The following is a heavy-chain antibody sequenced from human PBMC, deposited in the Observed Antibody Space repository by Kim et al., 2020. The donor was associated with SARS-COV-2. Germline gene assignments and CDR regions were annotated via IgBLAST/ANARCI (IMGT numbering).Heavy chain of an antibody. CDR3: ARVEGYSYGYGFDY. J-gene: IGHJ4*02. Sequence: SETLSLTCTVSGGSISSGGYYWSWIRQHPGKGLEWIGYIYYSGITYYNPSLKSRVTISVDTSKNQFSLKLSSVTAADTAVYDCARVEGYSYGYGFDYWGQGTLVTVSS. CDR2: IYYSGIT. D-gene: IGHD5-18*01. V-gene: IGHV4-31*03. CDR1: GGSISSGGYY.